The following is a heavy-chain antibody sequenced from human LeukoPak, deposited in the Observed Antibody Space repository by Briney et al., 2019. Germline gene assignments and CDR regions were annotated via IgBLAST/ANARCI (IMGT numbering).Heavy chain of an antibody. CDR3: ARRKRYNWNDVSRSYYYYYMDV. D-gene: IGHD1-20*01. Sequence: KSSETLSLTCTVSGGSISSYYWSWLRQPPGKGLEWIGYIYYSGSTNYNPSLKSRVTISVDKSKNQFSLKLSSVTAADTAVYYCARRKRYNWNDVSRSYYYYYMDVWGRGTTVTVSS. J-gene: IGHJ6*03. CDR1: GGSISSYY. V-gene: IGHV4-59*12. CDR2: IYYSGST.